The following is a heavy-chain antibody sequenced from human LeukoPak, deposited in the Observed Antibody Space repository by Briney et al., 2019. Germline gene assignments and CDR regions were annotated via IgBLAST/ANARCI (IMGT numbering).Heavy chain of an antibody. D-gene: IGHD6-13*01. V-gene: IGHV4-4*07. CDR2: IYTSGST. CDR3: ARGTDSSSWYLNRFDP. Sequence: KPSETLSLTCTVWGGSISSYYWSWIRQPAGKGLEWIGRIYTSGSTNYNPSLKSRVTMSVDTSKNQFSLKLSSVTAADTAVYYCARGTDSSSWYLNRFDPWGQGTLVTVSS. J-gene: IGHJ5*02. CDR1: GGSISSYY.